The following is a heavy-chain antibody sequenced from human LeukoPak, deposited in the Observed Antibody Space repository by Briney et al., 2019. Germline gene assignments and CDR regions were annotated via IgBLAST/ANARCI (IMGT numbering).Heavy chain of an antibody. CDR2: ISGSATST. CDR3: AKEINSNWND. D-gene: IGHD1-1*01. V-gene: IGHV3-23*01. Sequence: GGSLRLSCAASGFTFSSYAMSWVRQAPGKGLEWVSHISGSATSTYYADSVKGRFTISRDNSKNTLFLQMNSLRAEDTAVYYCAKEINSNWNDSGQGTLVTVSS. CDR1: GFTFSSYA. J-gene: IGHJ4*02.